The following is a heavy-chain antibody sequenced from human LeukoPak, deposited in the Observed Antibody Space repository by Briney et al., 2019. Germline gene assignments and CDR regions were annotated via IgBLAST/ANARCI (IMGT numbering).Heavy chain of an antibody. CDR2: IYYSGST. V-gene: IGHV4-39*01. Sequence: ASETLSLTCTVSGGSISSHYYWIWIRQPPGKGQEWIGSIYYSGSTYYNPSLKSRVTISVDTSKNQFSLKLNSLTAAETAVYYCARQYGSGSSYTPVVDLWGQGTLVTVSS. J-gene: IGHJ4*02. D-gene: IGHD3-10*01. CDR1: GGSISSHYY. CDR3: ARQYGSGSSYTPVVDL.